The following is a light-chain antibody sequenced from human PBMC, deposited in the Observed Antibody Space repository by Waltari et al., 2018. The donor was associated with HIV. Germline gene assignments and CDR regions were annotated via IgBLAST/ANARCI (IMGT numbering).Light chain of an antibody. V-gene: IGKV3-20*01. CDR3: QQYGSSPT. J-gene: IGKJ3*01. Sequence: EIVLTQSPGTLSLCPGERATLSCRASQSVSSSYLAWYQQKPGQAPRLLIYGASSRATGIPDRFSGSGSGTDFTLTISRLEPEDFAVYYCQQYGSSPTFGPGTKVDIK. CDR1: QSVSSSY. CDR2: GAS.